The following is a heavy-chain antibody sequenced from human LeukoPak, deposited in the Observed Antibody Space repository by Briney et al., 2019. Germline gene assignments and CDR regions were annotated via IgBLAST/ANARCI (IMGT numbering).Heavy chain of an antibody. Sequence: GGSLRLSCAASGFTFSSHHFHWVRQAPGKGLEWVSSISSDSSSFKYYAHSVQGRFTISRDNARNSMYLQMNSLRAEDTAVYYCAKVHYTFRVGATTYIDYWGQGTLVTVSS. CDR2: ISSDSSSFK. CDR1: GFTFSSHH. D-gene: IGHD1-26*01. CDR3: AKVHYTFRVGATTYIDY. J-gene: IGHJ4*02. V-gene: IGHV3-21*04.